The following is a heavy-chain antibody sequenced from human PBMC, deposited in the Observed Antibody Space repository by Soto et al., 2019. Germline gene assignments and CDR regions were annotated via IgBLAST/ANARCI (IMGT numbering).Heavy chain of an antibody. CDR2: IWYDGSNK. CDR1: GFTFSSYG. D-gene: IGHD3-22*01. J-gene: IGHJ4*02. CDR3: ARDLPYYYDSSGSPDN. Sequence: QVQLVESGGGVVQPGRSLRLSCAASGFTFSSYGMHWVRQAPGKGLEWVAVIWYDGSNKYYADSVKGRFTISRDNSKNTLYLQMNSLRAEDTAVYYCARDLPYYYDSSGSPDNWGQGTLVTVSS. V-gene: IGHV3-33*01.